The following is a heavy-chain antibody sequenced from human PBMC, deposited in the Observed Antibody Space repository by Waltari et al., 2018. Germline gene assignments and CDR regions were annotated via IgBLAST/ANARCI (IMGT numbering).Heavy chain of an antibody. CDR2: ISIRGHNT. CDR3: AKHPLGGSGWYIYFDF. V-gene: IGHV3-23*01. Sequence: EVQMLESGGGLVQPGGSLRLSCAASGFTFSNYAMTWVRQAPGKGLWGVESISIRGHNTFYADSVRGRFTISIDSSKSTLYLQMNSLRAEDTAIYYCAKHPLGGSGWYIYFDFWGQGTLVTVSS. D-gene: IGHD6-19*01. J-gene: IGHJ4*01. CDR1: GFTFSNYA.